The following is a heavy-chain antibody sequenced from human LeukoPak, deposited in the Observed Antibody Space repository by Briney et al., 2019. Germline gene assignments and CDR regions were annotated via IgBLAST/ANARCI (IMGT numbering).Heavy chain of an antibody. J-gene: IGHJ6*03. Sequence: GGSLRLSCAASGFSFSTYWMSWVRQAPGKGVEWVANIRPDGSEKYYVESVKGRFTISRDNAKNSFYLQMNSLRPEDTAVYYCARVRNSGYHYYYYYMDVWGKGTTVTVSS. CDR3: ARVRNSGYHYYYYYMDV. CDR2: IRPDGSEK. V-gene: IGHV3-7*01. CDR1: GFSFSTYW. D-gene: IGHD5-12*01.